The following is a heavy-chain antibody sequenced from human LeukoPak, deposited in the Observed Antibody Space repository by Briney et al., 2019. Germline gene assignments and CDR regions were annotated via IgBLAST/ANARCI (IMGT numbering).Heavy chain of an antibody. CDR1: GYTFTSEG. CDR2: ISAYNGKT. CDR3: ARDHLYGEGDY. Sequence: ASVTVSCKXSGYTFTSEGIGWVRQARRQGVEWMGWISAYNGKTNYAQTLQGRVTMTTDTSTSTAYMELRSLRSDDTAVYYCARDHLYGEGDYWGQGTLVTVSS. J-gene: IGHJ4*02. D-gene: IGHD4-17*01. V-gene: IGHV1-18*01.